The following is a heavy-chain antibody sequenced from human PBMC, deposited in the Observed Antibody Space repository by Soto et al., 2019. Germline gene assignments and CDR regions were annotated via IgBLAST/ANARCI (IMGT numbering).Heavy chain of an antibody. D-gene: IGHD6-6*01. CDR3: ATDSSSGPDYYYYYYMDV. J-gene: IGHJ6*03. CDR2: INHSGST. V-gene: IGHV4-34*01. CDR1: GGSFSGYY. Sequence: SETLSLTCAVYGGSFSGYYWSWIRQPPGKGLEWIGEINHSGSTNYNPSLKSRATISVDTSKNQFSLKLSSVTAADTAVYYCATDSSSGPDYYYYYYMDVWGKGTTVTVSS.